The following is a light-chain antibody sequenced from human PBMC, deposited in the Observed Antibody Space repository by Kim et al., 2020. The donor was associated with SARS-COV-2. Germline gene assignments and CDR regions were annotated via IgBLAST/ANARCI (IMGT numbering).Light chain of an antibody. Sequence: ELTQPPSASGTPGQRVTISCSGSSSNIGSNTVNWYQQLPGTAPKLLIYSNNQRPSGVPDRFSGSKSGTSASLAISGLQSEDEADYYCAAWDDSLNGPGFYVVFGGGTQLTVL. CDR2: SNN. CDR3: AAWDDSLNGPGFYVV. CDR1: SSNIGSNT. V-gene: IGLV1-44*01. J-gene: IGLJ2*01.